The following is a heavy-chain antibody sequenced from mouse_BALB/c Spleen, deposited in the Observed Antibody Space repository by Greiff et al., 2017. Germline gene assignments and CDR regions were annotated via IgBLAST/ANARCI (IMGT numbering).Heavy chain of an antibody. Sequence: EVMLEESGGGLVKPGGSLKLSCAASGFTFSSYTMSWVRQTPEKRLEWVATISSGGSYTYYPDSVKGRFTISRDNAKNTLYLQMSSLKSEDTAMYYCTRARAYWGQGTLVTVSA. J-gene: IGHJ3*01. V-gene: IGHV5-6-4*01. CDR3: TRARAY. CDR1: GFTFSSYT. CDR2: ISSGGSYT.